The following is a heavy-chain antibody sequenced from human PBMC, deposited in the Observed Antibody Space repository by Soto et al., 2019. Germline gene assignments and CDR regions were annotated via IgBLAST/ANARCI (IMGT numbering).Heavy chain of an antibody. CDR1: GFTFDDYT. Sequence: GGSLRLSCAASGFTFDDYTMHWVRQAPGKGLEWVSLISWDGGSTYYADSVKGRFTISRDNSKNSLYLQMNSLRTEDTALYYCAKDTPSYGDPYYYYGMDVWGQGTTVTVSS. V-gene: IGHV3-43*01. CDR2: ISWDGGST. J-gene: IGHJ6*02. CDR3: AKDTPSYGDPYYYYGMDV. D-gene: IGHD4-17*01.